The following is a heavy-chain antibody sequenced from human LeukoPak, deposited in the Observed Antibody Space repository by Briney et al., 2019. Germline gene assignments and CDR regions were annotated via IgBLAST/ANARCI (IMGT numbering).Heavy chain of an antibody. J-gene: IGHJ4*02. D-gene: IGHD5-12*01. CDR2: MSNNGGST. CDR3: AREFGHDRWYFDY. Sequence: GGSLRLSCAASGFTFSNYAMHWVRQAPGKGLEYVSAMSNNGGSTYYANSVKGRFTISRDNSLNTLHLQMNSLRTGDTAVYYCAREFGHDRWYFDYWGQGALVTVSS. CDR1: GFTFSNYA. V-gene: IGHV3-64*01.